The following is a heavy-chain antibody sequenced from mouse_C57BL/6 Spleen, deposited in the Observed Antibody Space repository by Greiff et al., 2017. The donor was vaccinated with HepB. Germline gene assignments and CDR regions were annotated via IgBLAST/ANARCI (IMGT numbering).Heavy chain of an antibody. CDR2: INPGSGGT. CDR1: GYAFTNYL. J-gene: IGHJ1*03. CDR3: AREGEFGNWYFDV. V-gene: IGHV1-54*01. Sequence: VQLQQSGAELARPGTSVKVSCKASGYAFTNYLIEWVKQRPGQGLEWIGVINPGSGGTNYNEKFKGKATLTADKSSSTAYMQLSSLTSEDSAVYVCAREGEFGNWYFDVWGTGTTVTVSS.